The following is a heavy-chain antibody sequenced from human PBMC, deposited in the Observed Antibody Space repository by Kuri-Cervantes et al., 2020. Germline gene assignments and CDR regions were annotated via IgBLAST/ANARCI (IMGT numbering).Heavy chain of an antibody. CDR2: ITWNSDTI. CDR3: AKDAARGYSYYYYYGMDV. J-gene: IGHJ6*02. V-gene: IGHV3-9*01. CDR1: GFTFDDYA. Sequence: SLKISCAASGFTFDDYAMHWVRQSPGKGLEWVSGITWNSDTIDYADSVKGRFTISRDNAKNSLYLQMNSLRAEDTAVYYCAKDAARGYSYYYYYGMDVWGQGTTVTVSS. D-gene: IGHD5-18*01.